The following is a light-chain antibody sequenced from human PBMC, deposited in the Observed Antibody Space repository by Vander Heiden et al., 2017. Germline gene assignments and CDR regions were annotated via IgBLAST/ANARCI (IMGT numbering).Light chain of an antibody. CDR2: DVS. CDR3: SSHTSSSTWV. CDR1: SSDVGGYNH. Sequence: QPALPQPASVSGSLGQSITISCTGTSSDVGGYNHVSWYQQHPGKAPKLMINDVSKRPSGVSDRFSGSKSGNTASLTISGLQAEDEADYYCSSHTSSSTWVFGGGTKLTVL. J-gene: IGLJ2*01. V-gene: IGLV2-14*03.